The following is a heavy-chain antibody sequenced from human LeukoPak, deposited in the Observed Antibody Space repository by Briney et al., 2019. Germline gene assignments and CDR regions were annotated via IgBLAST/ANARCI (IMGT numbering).Heavy chain of an antibody. Sequence: QPGGSLRLSCAASGFTFNNYAMSWVRQAPGKGLEWVSTIGGSDDNTYYADSVKGRFTISRDIPKNTLYLQMNSLRADDTAVYYCANDFDHWGQGTLVTVSS. CDR3: ANDFDH. CDR1: GFTFNNYA. V-gene: IGHV3-23*01. J-gene: IGHJ4*02. CDR2: IGGSDDNT.